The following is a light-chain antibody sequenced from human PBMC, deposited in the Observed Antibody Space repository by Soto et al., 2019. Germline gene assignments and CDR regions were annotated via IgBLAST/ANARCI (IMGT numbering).Light chain of an antibody. J-gene: IGLJ1*01. Sequence: QSALTQPASVSGSPGQSITISCTGTSSDVGGYNYVSWYQQHPGKAPKLMIFEVSNRPSWVSNRFSGSKSGNTASLTISGLQAEDEAQYYCSSYTSSNTPLFGTGTQLTVL. V-gene: IGLV2-14*01. CDR2: EVS. CDR1: SSDVGGYNY. CDR3: SSYTSSNTPL.